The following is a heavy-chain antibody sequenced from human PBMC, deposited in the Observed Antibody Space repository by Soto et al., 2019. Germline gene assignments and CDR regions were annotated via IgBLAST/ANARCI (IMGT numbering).Heavy chain of an antibody. CDR3: ARHPRMVRGVTGFDY. V-gene: IGHV3-15*01. J-gene: IGHJ4*02. Sequence: NPGGSLRLSCAASEFTFANAWISWVRQAPGKGLEWVGRIKSKADGGTTDYAAPVKGRFTISRDESQNTLYLQWSSLKASDTAMYYCARHPRMVRGVTGFDYWGQGTLVTVSS. CDR2: IKSKADGGTT. D-gene: IGHD3-10*01. CDR1: EFTFANAW.